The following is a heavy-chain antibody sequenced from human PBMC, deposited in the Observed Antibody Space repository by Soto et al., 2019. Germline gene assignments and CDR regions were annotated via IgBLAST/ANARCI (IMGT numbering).Heavy chain of an antibody. Sequence: QVQLVESGGGVVQPGRSLRLSCAASGFTFSSYAMHWVRQAPGKGLEWVAVISYDGSNKYYADSVKGRFTISRDNSKNTLYVQMNSLRAGDTAVYYCARESEQWLNNRAEYFQHWGQGTLVTVSS. CDR3: ARESEQWLNNRAEYFQH. CDR1: GFTFSSYA. J-gene: IGHJ1*01. CDR2: ISYDGSNK. V-gene: IGHV3-30-3*01. D-gene: IGHD6-19*01.